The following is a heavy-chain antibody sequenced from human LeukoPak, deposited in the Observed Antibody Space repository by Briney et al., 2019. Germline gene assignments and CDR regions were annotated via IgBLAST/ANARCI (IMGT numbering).Heavy chain of an antibody. V-gene: IGHV3-7*01. D-gene: IGHD3-3*01. Sequence: GRSLRLSCAASGFTFSNYWMSWVRQAPGKGLEWVANMKQDGSEIHYVDSVKGRFTISRDNAKNSLYLQMNSLRVEDTAVYYCAREMGSGYPHFDYWGQGTLVTVSS. J-gene: IGHJ4*02. CDR1: GFTFSNYW. CDR2: MKQDGSEI. CDR3: AREMGSGYPHFDY.